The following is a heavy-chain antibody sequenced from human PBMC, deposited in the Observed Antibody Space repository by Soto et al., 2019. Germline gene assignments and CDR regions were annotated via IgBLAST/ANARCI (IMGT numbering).Heavy chain of an antibody. Sequence: QVQLVESGGGVVQPGRSLRLSCAASGFTFSSCGMHWVRQAPGKGLEWVAVIWYDGSNKYYADSVKGRFTISRDNSKNTLYLQMNSLRAEDTAVYYCAREGVEMVDPQAYYFDYWGQGTLVTVSS. V-gene: IGHV3-33*01. J-gene: IGHJ4*02. CDR1: GFTFSSCG. CDR3: AREGVEMVDPQAYYFDY. D-gene: IGHD2-15*01. CDR2: IWYDGSNK.